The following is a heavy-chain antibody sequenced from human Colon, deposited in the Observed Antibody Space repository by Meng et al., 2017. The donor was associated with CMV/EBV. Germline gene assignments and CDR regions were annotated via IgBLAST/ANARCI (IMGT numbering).Heavy chain of an antibody. CDR2: IKQDGSEK. CDR3: AKGSSRGNPPSWPDKVPVDC. D-gene: IGHD1-14*01. J-gene: IGHJ4*02. Sequence: GESLKISCAASGFTFSSYWMSWVRPAPGKGLEWVANIKQDGSEKYYVDSVKGRFTISRDNAKNSLYLQMNILRVEDTAIYYCAKGSSRGNPPSWPDKVPVDCWGQGTLVTVSS. CDR1: GFTFSSYW. V-gene: IGHV3-7*03.